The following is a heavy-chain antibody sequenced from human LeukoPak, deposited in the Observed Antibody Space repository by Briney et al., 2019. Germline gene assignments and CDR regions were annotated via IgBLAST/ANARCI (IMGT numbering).Heavy chain of an antibody. CDR1: KFTFSDFW. J-gene: IGHJ4*02. CDR2: IIQDGSTQ. V-gene: IGHV3-7*01. D-gene: IGHD2-15*01. Sequence: GGSLRLSCAASKFTFSDFWMSWVRQAPGQGLEWVASIIQDGSTQYYVHSVRGRFTISRDNSKSTLYLQMNSLRAEDTAVYYCAKRDVVGYCSGGNCYPFDYWGQGTLVTVSS. CDR3: AKRDVVGYCSGGNCYPFDY.